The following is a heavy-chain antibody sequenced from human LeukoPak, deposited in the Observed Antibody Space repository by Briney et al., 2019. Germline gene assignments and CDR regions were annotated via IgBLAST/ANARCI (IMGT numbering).Heavy chain of an antibody. Sequence: PGGSLRLSCAASGFTFSSYGMHWVRQAPGKGLEWVAVISYDGSNKYYADSVRGRFTISRDNSKNTLYLQMNSLRAGDTAVYYCARGDYYYYMDVWGEGTTVTVSS. CDR2: ISYDGSNK. CDR1: GFTFSSYG. CDR3: ARGDYYYYMDV. D-gene: IGHD3-16*01. V-gene: IGHV3-30*03. J-gene: IGHJ6*03.